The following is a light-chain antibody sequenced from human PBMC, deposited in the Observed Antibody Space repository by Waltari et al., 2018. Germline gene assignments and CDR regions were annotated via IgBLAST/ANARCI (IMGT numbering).Light chain of an antibody. Sequence: DVQMTQSPSTLSASVGDTVSITCRASQSIMSWLAWYQQKAGKAPKVLISKASTVESGVPSIFSGSESGTEFTLTISNLQPDDFATYYCQQYNTDYTFGQGTILEIK. CDR1: QSIMSW. V-gene: IGKV1-5*03. CDR2: KAS. J-gene: IGKJ2*01. CDR3: QQYNTDYT.